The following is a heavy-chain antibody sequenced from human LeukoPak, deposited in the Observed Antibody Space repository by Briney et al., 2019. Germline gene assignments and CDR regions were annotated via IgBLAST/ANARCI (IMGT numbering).Heavy chain of an antibody. CDR1: GGSFSGYY. CDR3: ARGAGSSSLVYYYYYMDV. J-gene: IGHJ6*03. Sequence: SETLSLTCAVYGGSFSGYYWSWIRQPPGKGLEWIGEINHSGSTNYNPSLKSRVSISVDTSKNQFSLKLSSVTAADTAVYYCARGAGSSSLVYYYYYMDVWGKGTTVTVSS. CDR2: INHSGST. V-gene: IGHV4-34*01. D-gene: IGHD6-6*01.